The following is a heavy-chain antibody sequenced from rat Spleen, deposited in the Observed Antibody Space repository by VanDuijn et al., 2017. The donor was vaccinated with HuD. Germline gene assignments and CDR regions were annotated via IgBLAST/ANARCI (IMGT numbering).Heavy chain of an antibody. J-gene: IGHJ3*01. CDR3: ARQGGFAY. Sequence: EVQLAEPGGGLVQPGRSLKLPCAAPALAFSNYDMPWVRQAPTKGLEWVALISPSGGSTYYRDPVKGRFTVSRDNAKSTLYLQMDSLRSEDTDTYYCARQGGFAYWGEGTLVTGTS. CDR1: ALAFSNYD. CDR2: ISPSGGST. V-gene: IGHV5-25*01.